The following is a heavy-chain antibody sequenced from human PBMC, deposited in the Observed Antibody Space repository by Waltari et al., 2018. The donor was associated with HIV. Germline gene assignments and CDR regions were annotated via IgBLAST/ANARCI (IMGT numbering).Heavy chain of an antibody. CDR3: ARGPYYYGSGSYWFDP. V-gene: IGHV1-8*01. J-gene: IGHJ5*02. CDR2: MNPNSGNT. Sequence: VQLVQSGAEVKKPGASVKVSFTASGYTFTRYDINWVRQATGQGLEWMGWMNPNSGNTGYAQKFQGRVTMTRNTSISTAYMELSSLRSEDTAVYYCARGPYYYGSGSYWFDPWGQGTLVTVSS. D-gene: IGHD3-10*01. CDR1: GYTFTRYD.